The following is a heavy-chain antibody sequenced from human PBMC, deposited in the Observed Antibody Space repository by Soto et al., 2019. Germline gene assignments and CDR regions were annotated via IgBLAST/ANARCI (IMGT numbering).Heavy chain of an antibody. CDR3: ARSGIAARSDAFDI. J-gene: IGHJ3*02. Sequence: ASVRVSCKASGYTFTSYGISWVRQAPGQGLEWIGWISAYNGNTNYAQKLQGRVTMTTDTSTSTAYMELRSLRSDDTAVYYCARSGIAARSDAFDIWGQGTMVTVSS. V-gene: IGHV1-18*04. CDR1: GYTFTSYG. D-gene: IGHD6-6*01. CDR2: ISAYNGNT.